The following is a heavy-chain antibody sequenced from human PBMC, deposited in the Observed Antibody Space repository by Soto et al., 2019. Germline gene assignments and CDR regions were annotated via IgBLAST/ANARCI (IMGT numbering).Heavy chain of an antibody. V-gene: IGHV3-74*01. CDR2: INSDGSST. Sequence: EVQLVESGGGLVQPGGSLRLSCAASGFTFSSYWMHWVGQATGKGLVWVSRINSDGSSTSYADSVKGRFTISRDNAKNTLYLQMNSLRAEDTAVYYCARVRVIAARAFDIWGQGTMVTVSS. D-gene: IGHD6-6*01. CDR3: ARVRVIAARAFDI. J-gene: IGHJ3*02. CDR1: GFTFSSYW.